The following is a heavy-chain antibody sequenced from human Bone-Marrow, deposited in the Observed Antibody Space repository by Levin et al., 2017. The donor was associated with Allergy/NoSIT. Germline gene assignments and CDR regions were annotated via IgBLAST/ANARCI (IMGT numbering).Heavy chain of an antibody. CDR3: ARATVVTLSYYYAMDV. V-gene: IGHV3-30*04. Sequence: GGSLRLSCAASGFTFSSFAFHWVRQAPGKGLEWVTVISDDGSNEFYADSVKGRFTISRDNSKNGLYLQMNSLKPEDTAVYFCARATVVTLSYYYAMDVWGRGTPVTVSS. D-gene: IGHD4-23*01. CDR1: GFTFSSFA. J-gene: IGHJ6*02. CDR2: ISDDGSNE.